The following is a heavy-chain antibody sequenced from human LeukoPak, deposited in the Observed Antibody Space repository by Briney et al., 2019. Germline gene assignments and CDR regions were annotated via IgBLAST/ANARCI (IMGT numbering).Heavy chain of an antibody. CDR3: ARHPSFGMVIES. CDR2: VYYTGST. V-gene: IGHV4-59*08. J-gene: IGHJ4*02. Sequence: PSETLSLTCSVSGGSISSYYWSWIPQPPGRGLEWIGYVYYTGSTNYNPSLKSRVTISVDTSKNQFSLKLSSVTAADTAVYYCARHPSFGMVIESWGQGTLATVSS. CDR1: GGSISSYY. D-gene: IGHD3-3*01.